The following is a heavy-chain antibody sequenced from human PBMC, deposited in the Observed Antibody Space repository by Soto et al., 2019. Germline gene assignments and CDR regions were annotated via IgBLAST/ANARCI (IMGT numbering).Heavy chain of an antibody. J-gene: IGHJ5*02. Sequence: QVQLVESGGGLVKPGGSLRLSCAASGFTFSDYYMSWIRQAPGKGLEWVSYISSSGSTIYYADSVKGRFTISRDNAKNSLYLQMNRLRAEDTAVYCCARDLVTYSSSWYFWFDPWGQGTLVTVSS. D-gene: IGHD6-13*01. CDR2: ISSSGSTI. V-gene: IGHV3-11*01. CDR3: ARDLVTYSSSWYFWFDP. CDR1: GFTFSDYY.